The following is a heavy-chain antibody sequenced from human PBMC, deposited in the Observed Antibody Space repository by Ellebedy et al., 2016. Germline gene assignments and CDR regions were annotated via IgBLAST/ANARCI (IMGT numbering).Heavy chain of an antibody. V-gene: IGHV4-59*01. CDR1: GGSISSYY. D-gene: IGHD3-3*01. Sequence: SETLSLXXTVSGGSISSYYWSWIRQPPGKGLEWIGYIYYSGSTNYNPSLKSRVTISVDTSKNQFSLKLSSVTAADTAVYYCARVVTSFGLAAFDIWGQGTMVTVSS. J-gene: IGHJ3*02. CDR2: IYYSGST. CDR3: ARVVTSFGLAAFDI.